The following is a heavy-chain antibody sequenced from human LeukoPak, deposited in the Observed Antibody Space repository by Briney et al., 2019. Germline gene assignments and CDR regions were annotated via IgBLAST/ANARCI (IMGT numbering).Heavy chain of an antibody. D-gene: IGHD3-10*01. CDR1: GFPFSSYW. J-gene: IGHJ5*02. CDR3: ARAGRGYYGSGSYYTS. V-gene: IGHV3-74*01. CDR2: INSDGSST. Sequence: GSLRLSCAASGFPFSSYWMHWVRQAPGKGLGWVSRINSDGSSTSYADSVKGRFTISRDNAKNTLYLQMNSLRAEDTAVYYCARAGRGYYGSGSYYTSWGQGTLATVSS.